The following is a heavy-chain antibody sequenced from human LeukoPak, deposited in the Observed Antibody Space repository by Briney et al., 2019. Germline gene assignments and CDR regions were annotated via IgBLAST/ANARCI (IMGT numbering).Heavy chain of an antibody. CDR3: ARVVLYYDWWSAYFHD. Sequence: PGGSLRLSCAASGFTVSSNYMSWVRQAPGKGLEWVSVIYSGGSTYYADSVKGRFTLSRDNSKNTLYLQMNRLRAEDTAVYYCARVVLYYDWWSAYFHDWGQGTLVTVSS. J-gene: IGHJ4*02. V-gene: IGHV3-66*01. CDR1: GFTVSSNY. CDR2: IYSGGST. D-gene: IGHD3-3*01.